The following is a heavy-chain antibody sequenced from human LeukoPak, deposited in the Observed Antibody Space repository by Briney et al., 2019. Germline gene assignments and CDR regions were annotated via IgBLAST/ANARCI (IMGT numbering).Heavy chain of an antibody. J-gene: IGHJ4*02. CDR1: GFIFGKYW. CDR3: ARAGYCSGAFCYSGAFSSNDY. V-gene: IGHV3-74*01. Sequence: PGGSLRLSCTASGFIFGKYWMDWVRQVPGKGLVWVSRIDADGGTTNYADSVKGRFTISRDNAKNTLCLQMNSLRAEDTALYYCARAGYCSGAFCYSGAFSSNDYWGQGTLVTVSS. CDR2: IDADGGTT. D-gene: IGHD2-15*01.